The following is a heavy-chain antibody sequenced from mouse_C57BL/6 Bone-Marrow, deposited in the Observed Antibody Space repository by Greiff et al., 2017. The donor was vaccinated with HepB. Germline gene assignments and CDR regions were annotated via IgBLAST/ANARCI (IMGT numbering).Heavy chain of an antibody. D-gene: IGHD6-1*01. V-gene: IGHV5-4*01. CDR3: VRDASYFDY. Sequence: EVKLVESGGGLVKPGGSLKLSCAASGFTFSSYAMSWVRQTPEKRLEWVATISDGGSYTYYPDNVKGRFTISRDNAKNNLYLQMSHLKSEDTAMYYCVRDASYFDYWGQGTTLTVSS. CDR2: ISDGGSYT. J-gene: IGHJ2*01. CDR1: GFTFSSYA.